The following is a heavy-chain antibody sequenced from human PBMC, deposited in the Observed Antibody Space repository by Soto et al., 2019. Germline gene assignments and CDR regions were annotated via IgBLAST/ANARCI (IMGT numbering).Heavy chain of an antibody. CDR1: GGSISSYY. J-gene: IGHJ6*03. Sequence: PSETLSLTCTVSGGSISSYYWSWIRQPPGKGLEWIGYIYYSGSTNYNPSLKSRVTISVDTSKNQFSLKLSSVTAADTAVYYCARVVVVVAATPIYYYYMDVWGKGTTVTVSS. V-gene: IGHV4-59*08. CDR3: ARVVVVVAATPIYYYYMDV. D-gene: IGHD2-15*01. CDR2: IYYSGST.